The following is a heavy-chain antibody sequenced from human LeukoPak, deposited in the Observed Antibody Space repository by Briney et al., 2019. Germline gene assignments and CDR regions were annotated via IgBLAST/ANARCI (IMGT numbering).Heavy chain of an antibody. CDR1: GFTITSYW. D-gene: IGHD3-22*01. CDR2: INSDGSST. CDR3: TRDQDSSGYYGPENDAFDI. V-gene: IGHV3-74*01. J-gene: IGHJ3*02. Sequence: GGSLRLSCAASGFTITSYWMHWVRQAPGKGLVWVSRINSDGSSTSYADSVKGRFTISRDNAKNTLYLQMNSLRAEDTAVYYCTRDQDSSGYYGPENDAFDIWGQGTMVTVSS.